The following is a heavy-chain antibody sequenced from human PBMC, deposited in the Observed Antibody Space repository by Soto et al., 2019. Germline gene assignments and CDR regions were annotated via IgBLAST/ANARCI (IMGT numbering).Heavy chain of an antibody. J-gene: IGHJ4*02. Sequence: EVQLLESGGGLVQPGGSLRFSCSGAGFIFSDYAMSWVRQAPGKGLEWVSSINYNGVGTYYADSVKGRFTISRDNSKHTLFLLMNGLRADDAAVYYFAASESYHKAAYWGQGALVTVSS. CDR3: AASESYHKAAY. V-gene: IGHV3-23*01. CDR2: INYNGVGT. CDR1: GFIFSDYA. D-gene: IGHD3-10*01.